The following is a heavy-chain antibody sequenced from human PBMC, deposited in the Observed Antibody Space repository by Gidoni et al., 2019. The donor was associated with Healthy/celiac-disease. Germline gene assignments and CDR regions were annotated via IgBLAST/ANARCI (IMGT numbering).Heavy chain of an antibody. CDR3: AKDQYYYDSSGYYLPYYYYYGMDV. V-gene: IGHV3-30*18. Sequence: QVQLVESGGGVVQPGRSLRLSCSASGFTFSSYGLPWVRQAPGKWLEWVAVISYDGSNKYYADSVKGRFTISRDNSKNTLYLQMNSLRAEDTAVYYCAKDQYYYDSSGYYLPYYYYYGMDVWGQGTTVTVSS. CDR2: ISYDGSNK. CDR1: GFTFSSYG. J-gene: IGHJ6*02. D-gene: IGHD3-22*01.